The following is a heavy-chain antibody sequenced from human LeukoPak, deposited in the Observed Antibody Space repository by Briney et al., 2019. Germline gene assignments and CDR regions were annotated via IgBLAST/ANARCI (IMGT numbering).Heavy chain of an antibody. J-gene: IGHJ6*03. Sequence: SETLSLTCTVSGGSISGYYWIWIRQPPGKGLEWIGHLYYSGSTNYNPSLKSRVTISGDTSKNQFSLKVSSVTAADTAVYYCARGEYDILTGKYYYYYYYMDVWGKGTTVTVSS. CDR1: GGSISGYY. CDR2: LYYSGST. CDR3: ARGEYDILTGKYYYYYYYMDV. V-gene: IGHV4-59*01. D-gene: IGHD3-9*01.